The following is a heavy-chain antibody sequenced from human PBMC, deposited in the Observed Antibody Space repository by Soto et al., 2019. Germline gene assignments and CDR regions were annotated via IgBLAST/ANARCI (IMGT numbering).Heavy chain of an antibody. CDR2: IFNSGST. V-gene: IGHV4-59*01. CDR3: AGEVQNSSRFDY. D-gene: IGHD6-6*01. J-gene: IGHJ4*02. CDR1: GDSISSYH. Sequence: SETLSLTCTVSGDSISSYHWTWLRQPPVKGLEWIGYIFNSGSTTYNPSFKSRVTISVDTSKSQFSLKLSSVTAADTAVYYCAGEVQNSSRFDYWGEGTLVTVSS.